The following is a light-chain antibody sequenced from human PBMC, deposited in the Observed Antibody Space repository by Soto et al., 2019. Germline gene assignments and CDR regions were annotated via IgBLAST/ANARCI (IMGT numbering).Light chain of an antibody. Sequence: DIQMTQSPSTLSASVGDRVTITCRASQSISSWLAWYQQIPGKAPKLLIYKASILESGVPSRFSGSGSGTEFTLTISSLQPDDFATYYCQQYSTYSPRYTFGQGTKLEIK. J-gene: IGKJ2*01. V-gene: IGKV1-5*03. CDR2: KAS. CDR3: QQYSTYSPRYT. CDR1: QSISSW.